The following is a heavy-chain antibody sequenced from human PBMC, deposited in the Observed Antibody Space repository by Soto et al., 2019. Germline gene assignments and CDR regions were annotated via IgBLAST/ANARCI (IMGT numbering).Heavy chain of an antibody. CDR3: AREIYNGYSYGWFDY. Sequence: QVQLQESGPGLVKPSETLSLTCTVSGGSVSSGSYYWSWIRQPPGKGLEWIGYIYYSGSTNYNPSLKSRVTISVDTSKNQFSLKLSSVTAADTAVYYCAREIYNGYSYGWFDYWGQGTLVTVSS. J-gene: IGHJ4*02. D-gene: IGHD5-18*01. V-gene: IGHV4-61*01. CDR1: GGSVSSGSYY. CDR2: IYYSGST.